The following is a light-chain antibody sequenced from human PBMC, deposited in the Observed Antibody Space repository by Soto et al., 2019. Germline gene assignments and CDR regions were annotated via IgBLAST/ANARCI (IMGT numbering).Light chain of an antibody. CDR3: GSYTSSSTYV. CDR1: TSDVGSYNR. V-gene: IGLV2-18*02. J-gene: IGLJ1*01. Sequence: QSALTQPPSVSGSPGQSVAISCIGTTSDVGSYNRVSWYQQSPGTAPKLMIFEVSNRPSGVPDRFSGSKSGNTASLTISGLHAEDEADYYCGSYTSSSTYVFGTGTKLTVL. CDR2: EVS.